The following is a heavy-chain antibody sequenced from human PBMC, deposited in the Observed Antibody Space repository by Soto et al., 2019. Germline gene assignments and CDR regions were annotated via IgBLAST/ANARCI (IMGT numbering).Heavy chain of an antibody. CDR2: IDPSDSYT. D-gene: IGHD2-2*03. Sequence: GESLKISCKGSGYSFTSYWISWVRQMPGKGLEWMGRIDPSDSYTNYSPSFQGHVTISADKSISTAYLQWSSLKASDTAMYYCARYNGYCISTSGGGTYYYYGMDVGGQGTTVTVPS. CDR1: GYSFTSYW. V-gene: IGHV5-10-1*01. J-gene: IGHJ6*02. CDR3: ARYNGYCISTSGGGTYYYYGMDV.